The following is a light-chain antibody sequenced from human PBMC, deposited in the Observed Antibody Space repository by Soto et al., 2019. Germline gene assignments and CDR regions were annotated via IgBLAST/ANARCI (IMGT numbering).Light chain of an antibody. V-gene: IGLV1-40*01. J-gene: IGLJ3*02. CDR1: SSNIGAGYD. CDR3: QSHDSSLNSWV. Sequence: QSVLTQPPSMSGAPGQRVTISCTGSSSNIGAGYDVHWYQHLPGTAPKLLIYGNTNRPSGVPVRFSGSKSGTSASLAITGLQAEDEADYYCQSHDSSLNSWVFGGGTTHTVL. CDR2: GNT.